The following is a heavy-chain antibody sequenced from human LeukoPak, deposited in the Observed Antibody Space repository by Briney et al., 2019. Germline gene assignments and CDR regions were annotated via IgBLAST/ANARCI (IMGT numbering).Heavy chain of an antibody. CDR1: GFIFSSYD. Sequence: PGGSLRLSCAASGFIFSSYDMNWVRRAPGKGLEWVSDISGSGGSTDYADSVKGRFTISRDNSKNTVYLQMNSLRVEDTAVYYCARDRVSTLYYYYGMDVWGQGTTVTVSS. J-gene: IGHJ6*02. V-gene: IGHV3-23*01. CDR2: ISGSGGST. CDR3: ARDRVSTLYYYYGMDV.